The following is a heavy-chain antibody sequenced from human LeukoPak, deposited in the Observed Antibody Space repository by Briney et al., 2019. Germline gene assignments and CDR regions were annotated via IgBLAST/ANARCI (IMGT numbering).Heavy chain of an antibody. CDR3: ARGGVHWDPYWYFDL. CDR1: GFTFSSYA. CDR2: ISYDGSNK. V-gene: IGHV3-30-3*01. J-gene: IGHJ2*01. Sequence: GGSLRLSCAASGFTFSSYAMHWVRQAPGKGLEWVAVISYDGSNKYYADSVKGRFTISRDNSKNTLYLQMNSLRAEDTAVYYCARGGVHWDPYWYFDLWGRGTLVTVSS. D-gene: IGHD7-27*01.